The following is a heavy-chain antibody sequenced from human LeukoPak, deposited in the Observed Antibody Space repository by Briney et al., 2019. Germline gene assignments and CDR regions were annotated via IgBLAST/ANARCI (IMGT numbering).Heavy chain of an antibody. Sequence: PGGSLRLSCAASGFTFSSYWMNWVRQAPGKGLEWVANIKEDGSDQYYVDSVKGRFTISRDNPNNLLCLQMNSLRDEDTAVYYCARDRVCDDWGQGTLVTVSS. CDR2: IKEDGSDQ. V-gene: IGHV3-7*04. J-gene: IGHJ4*02. CDR1: GFTFSSYW. CDR3: ARDRVCDD. D-gene: IGHD3-16*01.